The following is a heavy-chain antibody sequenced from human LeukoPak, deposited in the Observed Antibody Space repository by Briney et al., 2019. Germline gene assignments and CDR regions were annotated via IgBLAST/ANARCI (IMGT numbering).Heavy chain of an antibody. CDR1: GFTFSSYA. CDR3: AAEDSGYDFELPDY. Sequence: GRSLRLSCAASGFTFSSYAMHWVRQAPGKGLEWVAVISYDGSNKYYADSVKGRFTISRDNSKNTLYLQMNSLRAEDTAVYYCAAEDSGYDFELPDYWGQGTLVTVSS. J-gene: IGHJ4*02. CDR2: ISYDGSNK. D-gene: IGHD5-12*01. V-gene: IGHV3-30*04.